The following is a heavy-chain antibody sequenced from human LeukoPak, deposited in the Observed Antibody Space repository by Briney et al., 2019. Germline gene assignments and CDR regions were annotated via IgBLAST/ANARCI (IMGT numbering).Heavy chain of an antibody. CDR1: GFTFSSYG. CDR3: AKGQPLFY. Sequence: PGRSLRLSXAASGFTFSSYGMHWVRQAPGKGLEWVAVIWYDGSSKYYADSVKGRFTISRDNSKNTLYLQMNSLRAEDTAVYYCAKGQPLFYWGQGTLVTVSS. V-gene: IGHV3-33*06. J-gene: IGHJ4*02. CDR2: IWYDGSSK. D-gene: IGHD3-10*01.